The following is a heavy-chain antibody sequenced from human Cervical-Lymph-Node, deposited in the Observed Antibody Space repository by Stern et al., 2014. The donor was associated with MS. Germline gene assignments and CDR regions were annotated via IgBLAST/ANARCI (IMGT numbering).Heavy chain of an antibody. D-gene: IGHD2-15*01. J-gene: IGHJ5*02. V-gene: IGHV1-69*09. Sequence: MQLVESGAEVKKPGSSVNVSCKASGGTFSSSYAVSWVRQAPGQGLEWMGRILPMIGLANYAQKFQTRLTITADKSSSTVYMKLSSLTSEDTALYYCARGIVTNRPAATLHNLFDPWGQGTLVTVSS. CDR2: ILPMIGLA. CDR3: ARGIVTNRPAATLHNLFDP. CDR1: GGTFSSSYA.